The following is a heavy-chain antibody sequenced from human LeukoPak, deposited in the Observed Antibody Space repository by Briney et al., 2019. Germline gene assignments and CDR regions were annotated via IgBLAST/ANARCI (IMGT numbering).Heavy chain of an antibody. CDR1: GGSFSGYY. J-gene: IGHJ6*03. CDR3: ARGAYSSGWYTQTNYYYYYMDV. V-gene: IGHV4-34*01. D-gene: IGHD6-19*01. CDR2: INHSGST. Sequence: SETLSLTCAVYGGSFSGYYWSWIRQPPGKGLEWIGEINHSGSTNYNPSLKSRVTISVDTSKNQFSLKLSSVTAADTAVYYCARGAYSSGWYTQTNYYYYYMDVWGKGTTVTVPS.